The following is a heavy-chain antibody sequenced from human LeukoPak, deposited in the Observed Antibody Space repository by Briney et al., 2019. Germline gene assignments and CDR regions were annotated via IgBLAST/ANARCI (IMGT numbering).Heavy chain of an antibody. D-gene: IGHD3-16*01. Sequence: GGSLRLSCAASGFTFSSYAMSWVRQAPGKGLEWASAISGSGGSTYYADSVKGRFTISRDNSKNTLYLQMNSLRAEDTAVYYCARGVGLTQGGAFDFWGQGTLVTVSS. CDR2: ISGSGGST. J-gene: IGHJ4*02. CDR3: ARGVGLTQGGAFDF. V-gene: IGHV3-23*01. CDR1: GFTFSSYA.